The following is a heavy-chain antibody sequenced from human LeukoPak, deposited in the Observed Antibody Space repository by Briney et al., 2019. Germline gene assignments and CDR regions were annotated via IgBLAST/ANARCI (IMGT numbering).Heavy chain of an antibody. CDR2: IIPILGIA. D-gene: IGHD3-9*01. CDR3: AIEGVMGYFDINWFDP. V-gene: IGHV1-69*04. CDR1: GGTFSSYA. J-gene: IGHJ5*02. Sequence: GASVKVSCKASGGTFSSYAISWVRQAPGQGLEWMGRIIPILGIANYAQKFQGRVTITADKSTSTAYMELSSLRSEDTAVYYCAIEGVMGYFDINWFDPWGQGTLVTVSS.